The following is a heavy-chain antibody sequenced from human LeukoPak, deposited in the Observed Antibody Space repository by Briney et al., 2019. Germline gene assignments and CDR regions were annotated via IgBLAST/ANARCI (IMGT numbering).Heavy chain of an antibody. CDR3: ATSWFGDYYFDY. J-gene: IGHJ4*02. D-gene: IGHD3-10*01. Sequence: GGSLRLSCAASGFTFSSYEMNWVRQAPGKGLEWVSYISSSGSTIYYADSVKGRFTISRDNAKNSLYLQMNSLRAEDTAVYYCATSWFGDYYFDYWGQGTLATVSS. CDR1: GFTFSSYE. V-gene: IGHV3-48*03. CDR2: ISSSGSTI.